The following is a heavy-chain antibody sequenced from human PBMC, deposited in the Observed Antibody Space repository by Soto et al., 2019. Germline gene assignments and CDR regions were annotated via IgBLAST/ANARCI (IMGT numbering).Heavy chain of an antibody. Sequence: QVQLVQSGAEVKKPGASVKVSCKASGYTFTNYGISWVRQAPAQGVEWMAWISAYSGNTNNAQKLQGRVTMTTDTSTSTAYMELRSLRSDGTAVYWCGIDSGVGGDYWGQGTLVTVSS. D-gene: IGHD3-10*01. CDR3: GIDSGVGGDY. J-gene: IGHJ4*02. CDR2: ISAYSGNT. V-gene: IGHV1-18*01. CDR1: GYTFTNYG.